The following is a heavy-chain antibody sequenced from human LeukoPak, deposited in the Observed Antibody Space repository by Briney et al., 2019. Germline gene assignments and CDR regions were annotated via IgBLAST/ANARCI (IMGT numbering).Heavy chain of an antibody. J-gene: IGHJ5*02. D-gene: IGHD3-9*01. CDR3: ARMMTGYYDAGWFDP. Sequence: PSETLSLTCTVSGGSISSGGYYWSWIRQPPGKGLEWIGYIYHSGSTYYNPSLKSRVTISVDKSKNQFSLKLSSVTAADTAVYYCARMMTGYYDAGWFDPWGQGTLVTVSS. CDR2: IYHSGST. V-gene: IGHV4-30-2*01. CDR1: GGSISSGGYY.